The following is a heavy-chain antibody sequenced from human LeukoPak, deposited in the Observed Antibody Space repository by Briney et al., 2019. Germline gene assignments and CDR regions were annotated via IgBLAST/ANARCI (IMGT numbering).Heavy chain of an antibody. Sequence: PGGSLRLSCGASGFTFSSYAMSWVRQAPGKGLEWVSGIYSGGSTYYADSVKGRFTISRDNSKNTLYLQMNSLRVDDTAVYYCARAYGGYYFDYWGQGTLVTVSS. V-gene: IGHV3-53*01. CDR2: IYSGGST. D-gene: IGHD4/OR15-4a*01. CDR1: GFTFSSYA. CDR3: ARAYGGYYFDY. J-gene: IGHJ4*02.